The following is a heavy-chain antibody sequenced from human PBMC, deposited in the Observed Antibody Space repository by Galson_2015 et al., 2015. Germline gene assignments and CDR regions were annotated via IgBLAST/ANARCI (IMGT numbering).Heavy chain of an antibody. CDR2: ISYDGSNK. J-gene: IGHJ3*02. D-gene: IGHD4-17*01. V-gene: IGHV3-30-3*01. CDR3: ARAPVTTFLGAFDI. CDR1: GFTFGSYA. Sequence: SLRLSCAASGFTFGSYAMHWVRQAPGKGLEWVAVISYDGSNKYYADSVKGRFTISRDNSKNTLYLQMNSLRAEDTAVYYCARAPVTTFLGAFDIWGQGTMVTVSS.